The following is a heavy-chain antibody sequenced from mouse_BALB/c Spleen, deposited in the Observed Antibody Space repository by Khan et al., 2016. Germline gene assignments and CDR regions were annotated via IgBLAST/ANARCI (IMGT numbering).Heavy chain of an antibody. CDR2: IWGGGNT. CDR3: ARNYDYGGAWFPY. CDR1: GFSLSTYS. J-gene: IGHJ3*01. V-gene: IGHV2-6-4*01. D-gene: IGHD2-4*01. Sequence: QVQLQQSGPGLVAPSQSLSITCTVAGFSLSTYSVHWIRQPPGKGLEWLGMIWGGGNTDYNSPLKSRLSISKDNSKSQVFLKMNSLQSNDTAMYXCARNYDYGGAWFPYWGQGTLVIVSA.